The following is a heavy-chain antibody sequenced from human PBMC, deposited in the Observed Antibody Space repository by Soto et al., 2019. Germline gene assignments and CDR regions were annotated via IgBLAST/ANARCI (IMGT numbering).Heavy chain of an antibody. V-gene: IGHV5-51*01. Sequence: LGESLKISCKGSGYSFTTYWIGWVRQMPGKGLEWMGIIYPGDSDSRYSPSFQGQVTISVDKSITTAYLQWSSLKASDTTMYYCARIGDYGSGSYPYFDYWGQGTLVTVSS. CDR2: IYPGDSDS. J-gene: IGHJ4*02. D-gene: IGHD3-10*01. CDR3: ARIGDYGSGSYPYFDY. CDR1: GYSFTTYW.